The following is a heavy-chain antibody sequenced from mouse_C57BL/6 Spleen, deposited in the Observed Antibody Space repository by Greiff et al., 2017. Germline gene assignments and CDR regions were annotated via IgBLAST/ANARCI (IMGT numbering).Heavy chain of an antibody. J-gene: IGHJ2*01. CDR3: ARSTTVVAKGD. CDR2: IYPGSGST. V-gene: IGHV1-55*01. CDR1: GYTFTSYW. D-gene: IGHD1-1*01. Sequence: VQLQQSGAELVKPGASVKLSCKASGYTFTSYWITWVKQRPGQGLEWIGDIYPGSGSTNYNAKFKSKATLTVDTSASTAYMQLSSLTSEDSAVYYCARSTTVVAKGDWGQGTTLTVSS.